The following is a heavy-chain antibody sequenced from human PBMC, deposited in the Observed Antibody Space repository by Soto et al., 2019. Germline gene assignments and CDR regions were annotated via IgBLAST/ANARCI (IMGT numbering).Heavy chain of an antibody. CDR2: IDPSDSYT. CDR3: ASPKSSSLYYYGMDV. CDR1: GYSFTSYW. D-gene: IGHD6-13*01. V-gene: IGHV5-10-1*01. J-gene: IGHJ6*02. Sequence: GESLKISCKGSGYSFTSYWISWVRQMPGKGLEWMGRIDPSDSYTNYSPSFQGHVTISADKSIGTAYLQWSSLKASDTAMYYCASPKSSSLYYYGMDVWGQGTTVTVSS.